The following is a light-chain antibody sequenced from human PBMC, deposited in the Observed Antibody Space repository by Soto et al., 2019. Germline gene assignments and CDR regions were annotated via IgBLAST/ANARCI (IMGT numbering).Light chain of an antibody. V-gene: IGLV2-14*01. CDR2: DVN. CDR3: SSYKSSSTLPYV. J-gene: IGLJ1*01. Sequence: QSALTQPASVSGSPGQSITISCTGTSSDVGGYNLVSWYQQYPDKAPKLMIFDVNTRPSAVSNRFSGSKSGNTASLTISWLQAEDEADYYCSSYKSSSTLPYVFGTGTKVTVL. CDR1: SSDVGGYNL.